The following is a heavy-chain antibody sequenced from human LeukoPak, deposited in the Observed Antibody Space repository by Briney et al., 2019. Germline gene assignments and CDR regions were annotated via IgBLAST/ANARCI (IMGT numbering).Heavy chain of an antibody. CDR2: IIPILGIA. Sequence: PEASVKVSCKASGGTFSSYAISWVRQAPGQGLEWMGRIIPILGIANYAQKFQGRVTITADKSTSTAYMELSSLGSEDTAVYYCARVPDDTSPFDYWGQGTLVTVSS. J-gene: IGHJ4*02. D-gene: IGHD2-2*01. CDR3: ARVPDDTSPFDY. V-gene: IGHV1-69*04. CDR1: GGTFSSYA.